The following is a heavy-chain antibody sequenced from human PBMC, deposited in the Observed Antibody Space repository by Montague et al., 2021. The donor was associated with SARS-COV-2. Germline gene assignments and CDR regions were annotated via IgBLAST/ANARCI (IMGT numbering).Heavy chain of an antibody. Sequence: SETLSLTCTVYGGSISGYYWSWIRQPPGKGLEWIGYMYSGGRSNHNPSLKSRVTMSVDTSRNQFSLKLKSVTTADTAIYYCATDDEPERPADFDYWGRGTLVTVSS. CDR2: MYSGGRS. CDR1: GGSISGYY. J-gene: IGHJ4*02. D-gene: IGHD1-1*01. V-gene: IGHV4-59*01. CDR3: ATDDEPERPADFDY.